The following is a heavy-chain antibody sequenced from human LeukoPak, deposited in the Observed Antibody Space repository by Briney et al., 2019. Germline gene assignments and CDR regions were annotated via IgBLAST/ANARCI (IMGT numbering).Heavy chain of an antibody. J-gene: IGHJ6*03. D-gene: IGHD1-26*01. CDR3: ARGIVPYYYYYYMDV. Sequence: GASVKVSCKASGYTFTGYYMHWVRQAPGQGLEWMGWINPNSGGTNYAQKFQGRVTTTRNTSISTAYMELSSLRSEDTAVYYCARGIVPYYYYYYMDVWGKGTTVTVSS. CDR1: GYTFTGYY. CDR2: INPNSGGT. V-gene: IGHV1-2*02.